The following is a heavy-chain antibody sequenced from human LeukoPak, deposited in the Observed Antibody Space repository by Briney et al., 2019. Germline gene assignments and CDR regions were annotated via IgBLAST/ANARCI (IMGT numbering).Heavy chain of an antibody. CDR3: AKATAATTYFDY. D-gene: IGHD1-1*01. Sequence: PGGSLRLSCAVSGFTFSNYAMSWVRQPPGKGLEWASAISPGGGAIFYADPVKGRFAVSRDNSGNTLFLQINSLRAEDTAVYYCAKATAATTYFDYWGQGTLVTVSS. V-gene: IGHV3-23*01. CDR2: ISPGGGAI. J-gene: IGHJ4*02. CDR1: GFTFSNYA.